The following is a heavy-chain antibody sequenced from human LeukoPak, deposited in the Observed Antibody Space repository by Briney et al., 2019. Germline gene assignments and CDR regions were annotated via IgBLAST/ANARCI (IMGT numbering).Heavy chain of an antibody. CDR1: GGSISSSSYY. V-gene: IGHV4-30-4*08. CDR2: IYYSGST. CDR3: ARVGYSSSPGVDP. J-gene: IGHJ5*02. D-gene: IGHD6-13*01. Sequence: SETLSLTCTVSGGSISSSSYYWGWIRQPPGKGLEWIGYIYYSGSTYYNPSLKSRVTISVDTSKNQFSLKLSSVTAADTAVYYCARVGYSSSPGVDPWGQGTLVTVSS.